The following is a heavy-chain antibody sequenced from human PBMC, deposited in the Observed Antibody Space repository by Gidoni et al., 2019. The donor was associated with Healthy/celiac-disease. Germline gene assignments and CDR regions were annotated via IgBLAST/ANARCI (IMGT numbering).Heavy chain of an antibody. CDR2: INHSGST. CDR1: GGSFSGYY. CDR3: ARGLRTTVTTVNAFDI. Sequence: QVQLQQWGAGLLKPPETLSLTCAVYGGSFSGYYWCWIRQPPGKGLDWIGEINHSGSTNYNPSLKTRVTMSGVTSKSQFSLKLSSVTATDTAVYYCARGLRTTVTTVNAFDIWGQGTMVTVSS. D-gene: IGHD4-17*01. J-gene: IGHJ3*02. V-gene: IGHV4-34*01.